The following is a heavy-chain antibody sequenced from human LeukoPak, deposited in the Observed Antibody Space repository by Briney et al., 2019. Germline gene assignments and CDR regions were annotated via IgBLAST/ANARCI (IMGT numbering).Heavy chain of an antibody. CDR3: ARDGSGWYPGDY. D-gene: IGHD6-19*01. CDR2: TWADGTTR. Sequence: GGSLRLSCTASGFSFSTSGMHWLRQAPGKGLEWVALTWADGTTRFYADSVKGRFTISRDSSKNTLYLQINSLTDEDTATYYCARDGSGWYPGDYWGQGTLVSVSS. J-gene: IGHJ4*02. V-gene: IGHV3-33*01. CDR1: GFSFSTSG.